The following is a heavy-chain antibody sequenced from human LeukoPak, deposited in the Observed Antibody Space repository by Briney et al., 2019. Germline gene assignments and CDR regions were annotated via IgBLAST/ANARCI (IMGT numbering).Heavy chain of an antibody. Sequence: PSQTLSLTCTVSGGSISSSSYYWGWIRQPPGKGLEWIGSIYYSGSTYYNPSLKSRVTISVDTSKNQFSLKLSSVTAADTAVYYCATHNLLIRVLAAASRPSHFEYWGQGTLVTVSS. J-gene: IGHJ4*02. CDR3: ATHNLLIRVLAAASRPSHFEY. CDR1: GGSISSSSYY. V-gene: IGHV4-39*01. CDR2: IYYSGST. D-gene: IGHD2-15*01.